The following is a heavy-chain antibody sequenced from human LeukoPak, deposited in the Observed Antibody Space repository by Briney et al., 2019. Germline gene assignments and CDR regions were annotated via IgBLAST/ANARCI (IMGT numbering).Heavy chain of an antibody. J-gene: IGHJ4*02. D-gene: IGHD3-10*01. CDR3: ARDHPRSDNLWFGELFDY. Sequence: DSVKGRFTISRDNSKNTLYLQMNSLRAEDTAVYYCARDHPRSDNLWFGELFDYWGQGTLVTVSS. V-gene: IGHV3-30*07.